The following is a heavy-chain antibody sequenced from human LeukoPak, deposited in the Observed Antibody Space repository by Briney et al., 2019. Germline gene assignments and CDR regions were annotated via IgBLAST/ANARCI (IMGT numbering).Heavy chain of an antibody. CDR2: INPNSGGT. CDR3: ARDHYPDYAFWSGSENWFDP. Sequence: ASVKVSCKASGYTFTGYYMHWVRQAPGQGLEWMGWINPNSGGTNYAQKFQGRVTMTRDTSISTAYMELSRLRSDDTAVYYCARDHYPDYAFWSGSENWFDPWGQGTLVTVSS. J-gene: IGHJ5*02. V-gene: IGHV1-2*02. CDR1: GYTFTGYY. D-gene: IGHD3-3*01.